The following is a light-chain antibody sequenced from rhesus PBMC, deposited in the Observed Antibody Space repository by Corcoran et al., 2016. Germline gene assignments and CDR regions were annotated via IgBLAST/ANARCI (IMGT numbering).Light chain of an antibody. CDR3: QHNYGTPLT. Sequence: DIQMTQSPSSLSASVGDRVTITCRTSENVNNYLNWYQQKPGKAPKLLIYKAFTLQSGVPSRFSGSGSGTDYTFPLSSLQSEDVATYYCQHNYGTPLTFGGGTKVEIK. CDR2: KAF. V-gene: IGKV1-74*01. J-gene: IGKJ4*01. CDR1: ENVNNY.